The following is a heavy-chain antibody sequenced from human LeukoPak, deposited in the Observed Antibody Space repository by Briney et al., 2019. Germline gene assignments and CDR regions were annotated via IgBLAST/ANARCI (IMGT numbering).Heavy chain of an antibody. CDR1: GYTFSGYY. Sequence: GASVKVSCKASGYTFSGYYMHWVRQAPGQGLEWMGWINPNSGGTKYVQKFRGRVTMTGDTSISTAYMELSRLRSDDTAVYYCASGSLASYFDHWGQGTLVTVSS. V-gene: IGHV1-2*02. CDR3: ASGSLASYFDH. D-gene: IGHD3-16*01. J-gene: IGHJ4*02. CDR2: INPNSGGT.